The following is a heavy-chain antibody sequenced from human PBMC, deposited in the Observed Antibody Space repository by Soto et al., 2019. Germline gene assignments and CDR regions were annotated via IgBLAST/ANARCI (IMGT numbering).Heavy chain of an antibody. D-gene: IGHD6-6*01. Sequence: GSLRLSCAASGFTFSTYSMNWVRQSPGKGLEWVSSISSSTSYIYYADSVKGRFTISRDNAKNSLFLQMNSLRVEDTAVYYCARNRSIAARPDFFDYWGRGTLDTVS. CDR3: ARNRSIAARPDFFDY. J-gene: IGHJ4*02. V-gene: IGHV3-21*01. CDR2: ISSSTSYI. CDR1: GFTFSTYS.